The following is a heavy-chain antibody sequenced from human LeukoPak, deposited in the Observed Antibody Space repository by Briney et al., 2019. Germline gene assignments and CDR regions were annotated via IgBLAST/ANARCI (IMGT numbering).Heavy chain of an antibody. CDR3: TRDSALLGVAFDL. CDR1: GFPFNTYA. Sequence: GGSLRLSCSASGFPFNTYAIHWVRQAPGKGLEYVAGISSNGDNTDFADSAKGRFTISRDNSESTLFLQMNSLRAEDTAVYFCTRDSALLGVAFDLWGQGTVVTVSS. J-gene: IGHJ3*01. V-gene: IGHV3-64D*06. D-gene: IGHD2-15*01. CDR2: ISSNGDNT.